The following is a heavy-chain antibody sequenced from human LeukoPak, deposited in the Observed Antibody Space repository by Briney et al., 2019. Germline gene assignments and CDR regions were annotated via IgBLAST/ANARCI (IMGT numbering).Heavy chain of an antibody. CDR1: GFTVSSNY. V-gene: IGHV3-66*02. Sequence: GGSLRLSCAASGFTVSSNYMSWVRQAPGKGLEWVSVIYSGGSTYYSDSVKGRFTISRDNSKNTLYLQMNSLRAEDTAVYYCARDYYDSSGAGSLWGQGTLVTVSS. D-gene: IGHD3-22*01. CDR3: ARDYYDSSGAGSL. CDR2: IYSGGST. J-gene: IGHJ4*02.